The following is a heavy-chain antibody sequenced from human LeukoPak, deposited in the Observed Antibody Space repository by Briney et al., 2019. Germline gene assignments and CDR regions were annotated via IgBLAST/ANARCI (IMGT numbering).Heavy chain of an antibody. V-gene: IGHV4-59*08. CDR3: ARVTGYMTEDYFDY. Sequence: SETLSLTCTVSGGSISSYYWSWIRRPPGKGLEWIGYTYYSGSTNYNPSLKSRVTISVDTSKNQFSLKLSSVTAADTAVYYCARVTGYMTEDYFDYWGQGTLITVSS. D-gene: IGHD6-13*01. CDR2: TYYSGST. CDR1: GGSISSYY. J-gene: IGHJ4*02.